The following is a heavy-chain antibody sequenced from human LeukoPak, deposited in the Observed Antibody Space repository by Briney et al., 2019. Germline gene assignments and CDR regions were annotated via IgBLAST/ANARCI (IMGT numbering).Heavy chain of an antibody. CDR2: ISWNSGSI. CDR3: AKDSKTYYDFWSSYYGIDY. D-gene: IGHD3-3*01. Sequence: GGSLRLSCAASGFTFDDYAMHWVRQAPGKGLEWVSGISWNSGSIGYADSVKGRFTISRDNAKNSLYLQMNSLRAEDTALYYCAKDSKTYYDFWSSYYGIDYWGQGTLVTVSS. J-gene: IGHJ4*02. CDR1: GFTFDDYA. V-gene: IGHV3-9*01.